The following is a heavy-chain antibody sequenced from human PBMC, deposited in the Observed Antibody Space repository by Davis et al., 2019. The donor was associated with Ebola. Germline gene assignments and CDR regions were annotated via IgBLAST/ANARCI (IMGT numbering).Heavy chain of an antibody. D-gene: IGHD6-13*01. J-gene: IGHJ6*04. CDR1: GFTFSSYA. CDR3: ARMGLGIAAAGKGYYYYGMDV. V-gene: IGHV3-30-3*01. Sequence: GGSLRLSCSASGFTFSSYAMHWVRQAPGKGLEWVAVISYDGSNKYYADSVKGRFTISRDNTKNTLYLQMNSLRAEDTAVYYCARMGLGIAAAGKGYYYYGMDVWGKGTTVTVSS. CDR2: ISYDGSNK.